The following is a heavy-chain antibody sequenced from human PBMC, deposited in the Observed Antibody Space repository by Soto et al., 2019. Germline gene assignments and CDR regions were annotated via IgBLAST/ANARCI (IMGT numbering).Heavy chain of an antibody. Sequence: LRLSCAGSGFTFSSYGMSWVRQAPGKGLEWVSFISNGGDATHYTDSVKGRFIISRDNSKNTLYLQMNSLRAEDTAVYYCAVGGGYRYLDYWGQGALVTVSS. V-gene: IGHV3-23*01. J-gene: IGHJ4*02. CDR3: AVGGGYRYLDY. CDR1: GFTFSSYG. CDR2: ISNGGDAT. D-gene: IGHD5-12*01.